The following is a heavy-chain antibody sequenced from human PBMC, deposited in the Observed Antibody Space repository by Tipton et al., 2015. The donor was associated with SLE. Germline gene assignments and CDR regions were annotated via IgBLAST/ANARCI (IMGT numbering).Heavy chain of an antibody. J-gene: IGHJ2*01. Sequence: LRLSCTVSGGSMSTYYWSWIRLPPGKGLEWIGYIYYSGGTSYNPSLNSRVTISVDTSRNQFSLKLTSVTAADSAVYYCARYSLTNWLLDLWGRGTLVTVSS. CDR3: ARYSLTNWLLDL. D-gene: IGHD1-1*01. V-gene: IGHV4-59*01. CDR2: IYYSGGT. CDR1: GGSMSTYY.